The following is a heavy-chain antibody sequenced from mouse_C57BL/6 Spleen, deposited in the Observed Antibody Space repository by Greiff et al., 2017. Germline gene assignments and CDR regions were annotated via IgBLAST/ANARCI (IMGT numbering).Heavy chain of an antibody. J-gene: IGHJ4*01. CDR3: ARRSNYVYYYAMDY. Sequence: VQLQQSGAELVRPGTSVKMSCKASGYTFTNYWIGWAKQRPGHGLEWIGDIYPGGGYTNYNEKFKGKATLTADKSSSTAYMQFSSLTSEDSAIYYCARRSNYVYYYAMDYWGQGTSVTVSS. V-gene: IGHV1-63*01. D-gene: IGHD2-5*01. CDR2: IYPGGGYT. CDR1: GYTFTNYW.